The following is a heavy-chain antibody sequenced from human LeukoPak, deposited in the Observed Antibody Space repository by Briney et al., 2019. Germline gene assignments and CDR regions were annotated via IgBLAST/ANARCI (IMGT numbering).Heavy chain of an antibody. CDR1: GFTFSSYA. Sequence: PGVSLRLSCAASGFTFSSYAMSWVRQAPGKGLEWVSAISGSGGSTYYADSVKGRFTISRDNSKNTLYLQMNSLRAEGTAVYYCAKGRSPPAYFDYWGQGTLVTVSS. V-gene: IGHV3-23*01. J-gene: IGHJ4*02. CDR3: AKGRSPPAYFDY. CDR2: ISGSGGST.